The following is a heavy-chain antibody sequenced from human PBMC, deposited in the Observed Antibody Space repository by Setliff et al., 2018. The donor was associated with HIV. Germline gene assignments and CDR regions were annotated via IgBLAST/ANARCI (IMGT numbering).Heavy chain of an antibody. Sequence: SVKVSCKTSGVSFSSYAISWVRQAPGQGLEWMGGIIPMFGATNYAQKFQGRVTITADESTNTAYMELGSLRSEDTAVYYCARDPFPSTNYYDSSMYPFAQFFQHWGQGTPVTVSS. CDR3: ARDPFPSTNYYDSSMYPFAQFFQH. D-gene: IGHD3-22*01. CDR1: GVSFSSYA. J-gene: IGHJ1*01. V-gene: IGHV1-69*13. CDR2: IIPMFGAT.